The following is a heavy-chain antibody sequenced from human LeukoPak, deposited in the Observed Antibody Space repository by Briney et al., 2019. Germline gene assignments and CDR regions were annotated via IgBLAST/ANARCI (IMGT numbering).Heavy chain of an antibody. Sequence: PGGSLRLSCAASGFTFSSYAMSWVRQAPGKGLEWVSAISGSGGSTYYADSVKGRFTISRDNSKNTLYLQMNSLRAEDTAVYYCAKLLWFGELLSLSWFDPWGQGTLVTVSS. V-gene: IGHV3-23*01. J-gene: IGHJ5*02. CDR1: GFTFSSYA. CDR3: AKLLWFGELLSLSWFDP. D-gene: IGHD3-10*01. CDR2: ISGSGGST.